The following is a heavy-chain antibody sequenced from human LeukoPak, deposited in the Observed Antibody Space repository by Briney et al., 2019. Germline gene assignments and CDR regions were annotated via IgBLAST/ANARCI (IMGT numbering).Heavy chain of an antibody. CDR1: GFTFSRYW. CDR3: ARLRSFDY. CDR2: ISSSSSTI. J-gene: IGHJ4*02. D-gene: IGHD4-17*01. Sequence: GGSLRLSCAASGFTFSRYWMSWVRQAPGKGLEWVSYISSSSSTIYYADSVKGRFTISRDNAKNSLYLQMNSLRAEDTAVYYCARLRSFDYWGQGTLVTVSS. V-gene: IGHV3-48*01.